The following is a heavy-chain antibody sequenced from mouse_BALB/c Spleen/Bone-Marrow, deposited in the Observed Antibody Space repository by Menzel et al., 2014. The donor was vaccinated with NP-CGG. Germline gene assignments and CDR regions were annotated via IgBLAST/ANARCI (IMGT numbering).Heavy chain of an antibody. Sequence: QVQLQQFGAELAKPGASVKMSCKASGHTFTSYWMHWVKQRPGQGLEWIGYINPSTGYTEYNQKFKDKATLTADKSSSTAYMQLSSLTSEDSAVYYCARSRDGYDSFAYWGQGTLVTVSA. CDR1: GHTFTSYW. J-gene: IGHJ3*01. CDR2: INPSTGYT. D-gene: IGHD2-2*01. V-gene: IGHV1-7*01. CDR3: ARSRDGYDSFAY.